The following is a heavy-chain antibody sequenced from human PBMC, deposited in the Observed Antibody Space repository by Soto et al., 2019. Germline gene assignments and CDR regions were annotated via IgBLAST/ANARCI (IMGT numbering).Heavy chain of an antibody. Sequence: GGSLRLSCAASGFTFSSYSMNWVRQAPGEGLEWISYISTTSSRIYYADSVRGRFTISRDDAKNSLYLQLNSLRDEDTAVYYCARDVFPGIPVAGTWFGPWGQGILVTVSS. CDR3: ARDVFPGIPVAGTWFGP. D-gene: IGHD6-19*01. CDR1: GFTFSSYS. V-gene: IGHV3-48*02. J-gene: IGHJ5*02. CDR2: ISTTSSRI.